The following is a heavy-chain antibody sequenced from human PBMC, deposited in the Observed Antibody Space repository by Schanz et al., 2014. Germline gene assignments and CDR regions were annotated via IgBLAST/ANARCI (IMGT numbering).Heavy chain of an antibody. CDR1: GFIFSNYG. V-gene: IGHV3-23*04. D-gene: IGHD1-1*01. Sequence: EQLVESGGGVVQPGGSLRLSCAASGFIFSNYGMHWVRQAPGKGLEWVSGISGSGGSTYYADSVKGRFTISRDNSKNTLYLQMNSLRAGDTAVYYCARGTDWNLHYWGQGALVTVSS. CDR3: ARGTDWNLHY. J-gene: IGHJ4*02. CDR2: ISGSGGST.